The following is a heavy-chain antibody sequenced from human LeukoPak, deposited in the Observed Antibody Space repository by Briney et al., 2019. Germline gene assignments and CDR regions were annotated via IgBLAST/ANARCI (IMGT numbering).Heavy chain of an antibody. CDR2: IYYSGST. CDR3: ASIASDYNFWSGYYD. J-gene: IGHJ4*02. CDR1: GGSISSSSYY. Sequence: SETLSLICTVSGGSISSSSYYWGWIRQPPGKGLEWIGSIYYSGSTYYNPSLKGRVTISVDTSKNQFSLKLSSVTAADTAVYYCASIASDYNFWSGYYDWGQGTLVTVSS. V-gene: IGHV4-39*01. D-gene: IGHD3-3*01.